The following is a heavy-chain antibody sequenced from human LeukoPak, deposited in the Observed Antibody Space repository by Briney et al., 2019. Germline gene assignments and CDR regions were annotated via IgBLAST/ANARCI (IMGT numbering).Heavy chain of an antibody. CDR1: GFTFSSYW. V-gene: IGHV3-74*01. Sequence: GGSLRLPCVASGFTFSSYWMHWVRQAPGKGLVWVSRINSDGSSTGYADSVKGRFTISRDNAKNTLYLQMNSLRAEDTAVYYCARRTYYYDSSGYSGGYDAFDIWGQGTMVTVSS. CDR3: ARRTYYYDSSGYSGGYDAFDI. CDR2: INSDGSST. J-gene: IGHJ3*02. D-gene: IGHD3-22*01.